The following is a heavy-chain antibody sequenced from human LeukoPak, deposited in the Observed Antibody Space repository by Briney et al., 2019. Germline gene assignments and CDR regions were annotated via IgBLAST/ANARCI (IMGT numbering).Heavy chain of an antibody. J-gene: IGHJ4*02. V-gene: IGHV1-46*01. D-gene: IGHD5-24*01. Sequence: ASVKVSCKASGYTFTNYFLHWVRQAPGQGLEWMGMINTRGGPTTYGQKFQGRVSMTFNTSTTTVYMELTNLTSKDTAVYFCAEDGYTNSRGRYFDYWGQGTLVTISS. CDR3: AEDGYTNSRGRYFDY. CDR1: GYTFTNYF. CDR2: INTRGGPT.